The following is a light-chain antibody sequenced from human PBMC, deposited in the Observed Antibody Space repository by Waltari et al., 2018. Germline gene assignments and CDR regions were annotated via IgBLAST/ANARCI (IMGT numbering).Light chain of an antibody. Sequence: DIVMTQSPDSLAVSLGERATINCKSSQSVLYSSNNKNFLAWYQQKPGQPPKLLIYWASTRESGVPARFSGSGSATNFTLTISSLQAEDVAVYYCQQYYNIPVTFGGGTKVEIK. V-gene: IGKV4-1*01. CDR2: WAS. J-gene: IGKJ4*01. CDR1: QSVLYSSNNKNF. CDR3: QQYYNIPVT.